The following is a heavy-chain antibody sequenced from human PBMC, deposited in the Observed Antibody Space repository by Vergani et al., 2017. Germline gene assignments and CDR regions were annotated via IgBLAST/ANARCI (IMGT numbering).Heavy chain of an antibody. D-gene: IGHD1-7*01. CDR1: GFTFDDYA. V-gene: IGHV3-9*01. Sequence: EVQLVESGGGLVQPGRSLRLSCAASGFTFDDYAMHWVRQAPGKGLEWVSGINWNSDSIAYADSVKGRFTISRDNSKNTLYLQMNSLRAEDTAVYYCAKAERYNWNYPDAFDIWGQGTMVTVSS. J-gene: IGHJ3*02. CDR3: AKAERYNWNYPDAFDI. CDR2: INWNSDSI.